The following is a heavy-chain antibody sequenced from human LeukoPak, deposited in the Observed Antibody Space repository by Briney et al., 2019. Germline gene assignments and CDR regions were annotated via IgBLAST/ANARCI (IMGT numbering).Heavy chain of an antibody. CDR3: ARDRAAAGLNXXXDP. J-gene: IGHJ5*02. D-gene: IGHD6-13*01. CDR1: GGTFSSYS. V-gene: IGHV1-69*13. Sequence: SVKVSCKASGGTFSSYSISWVRQAPGQGLEWMGGIVPIFGTADYAQKFQGRVTITADESTSTAYMELRSLRSEDTAVYYCARDRAAAGLNXXXDPWGXXXXVTVSS. CDR2: IVPIFGTA.